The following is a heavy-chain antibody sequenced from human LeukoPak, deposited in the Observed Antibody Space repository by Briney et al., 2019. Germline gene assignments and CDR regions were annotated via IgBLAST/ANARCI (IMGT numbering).Heavy chain of an antibody. D-gene: IGHD3-22*01. Sequence: GGSLRLSCAASGFTFSSYWMSWVRRAPGKGLEWVANIKQDGSEKYYVDSVKGRFTISRDNAKNSLYLQMNSLRAEDTAVYYCARGPYYDSSGYSPSPYYFDYWGQGTLVTVSS. CDR2: IKQDGSEK. CDR3: ARGPYYDSSGYSPSPYYFDY. V-gene: IGHV3-7*01. CDR1: GFTFSSYW. J-gene: IGHJ4*02.